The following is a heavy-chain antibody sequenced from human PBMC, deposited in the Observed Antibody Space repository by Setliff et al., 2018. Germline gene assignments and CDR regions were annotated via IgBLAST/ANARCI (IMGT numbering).Heavy chain of an antibody. CDR3: VRLRRGPWHLDY. CDR1: GFSFSTYS. D-gene: IGHD3-16*01. V-gene: IGHV3-48*01. CDR2: ISSRGDFI. J-gene: IGHJ4*02. Sequence: GGSLRLSCEASGFSFSTYSMNWVRQAPGKGLEWVSHISSRGDFIYYAQSVKGRFTVSRDNARNSVNLQMNSLGADDTAVYYCVRLRRGPWHLDYWGQGVLVTVSS.